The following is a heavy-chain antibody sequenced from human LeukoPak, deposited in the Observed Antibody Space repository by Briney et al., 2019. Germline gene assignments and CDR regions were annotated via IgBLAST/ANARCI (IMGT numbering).Heavy chain of an antibody. CDR1: GFTVSSNY. D-gene: IGHD5-12*01. V-gene: IGHV3-66*01. J-gene: IGHJ4*02. CDR2: IYSGGST. CDR3: ATDPVDIVATTEFDH. Sequence: GGSLRLSCAASGFTVSSNYMSWVRQAPGKGLEWVAVIYSGGSTYYADSVKGRFTISRDNSKNTLYLQMNSLRAEDTAVYYCATDPVDIVATTEFDHWGQGTLVTVSS.